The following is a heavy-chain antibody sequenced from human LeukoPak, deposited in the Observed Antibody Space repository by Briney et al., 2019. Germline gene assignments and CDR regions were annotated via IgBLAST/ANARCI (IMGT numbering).Heavy chain of an antibody. D-gene: IGHD6-19*01. V-gene: IGHV5-51*01. CDR3: ASSILVAGRRGFDY. CDR2: IHPGDSDT. Sequence: GESLKISCKGSGYSFTSYSIGWVRQMPGKGLEWMGIIHPGDSDTRYSPSFEGQVTISADKSISTAYVQWSSLKASDTAMYYCASSILVAGRRGFDYWGQGTLVTVSS. J-gene: IGHJ4*02. CDR1: GYSFTSYS.